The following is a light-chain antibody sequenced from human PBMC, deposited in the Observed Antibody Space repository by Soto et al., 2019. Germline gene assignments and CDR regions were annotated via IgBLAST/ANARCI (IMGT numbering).Light chain of an antibody. CDR3: ATWDESLNGVV. CDR2: RNT. CDR1: NSSIGTNN. V-gene: IGLV1-44*01. Sequence: QSVLTQPPSASGTPGQRVTISCSGSNSSIGTNNVNWYQQLPGTAPKLLICRNTQRPSGVPDRFSGSKSGTSASLAISGLQSDDEADYCCATWDESLNGVVFGGGTKLTVL. J-gene: IGLJ2*01.